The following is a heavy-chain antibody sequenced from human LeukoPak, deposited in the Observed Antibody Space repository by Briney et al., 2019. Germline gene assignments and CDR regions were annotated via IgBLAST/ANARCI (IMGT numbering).Heavy chain of an antibody. CDR3: ARDLSILWWSAQGHWLDP. J-gene: IGHJ5*02. CDR1: VCTFSSYA. CDR2: IIPILGIA. V-gene: IGHV1-69*04. Sequence: SVTVSCKASVCTFSSYAISWVRQAPGQGLEWMGRIIPILGIANYAQKFQGRVTITADKSTSTAYMELSSLRSEDTAVYYCARDLSILWWSAQGHWLDPWGQGTLVTVSS. D-gene: IGHD2-21*01.